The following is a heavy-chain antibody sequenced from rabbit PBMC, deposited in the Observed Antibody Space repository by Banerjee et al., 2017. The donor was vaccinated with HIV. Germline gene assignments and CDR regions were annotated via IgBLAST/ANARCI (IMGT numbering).Heavy chain of an antibody. D-gene: IGHD5-1*01. Sequence: QEQLEESGGDLVKPEGSLTLTCTASGFSFSSTYWICWVRQAPGKGLEWIAYIYPDYGTTDYATWVNGRFTFSLDNAQNTVFLRMTSLTAADTATYFCARVTGYGSTKYHPTRLDLWGPGTLVTVS. CDR2: IYPDYGTT. V-gene: IGHV1S45*01. CDR3: ARVTGYGSTKYHPTRLDL. J-gene: IGHJ6*01. CDR1: GFSFSSTYW.